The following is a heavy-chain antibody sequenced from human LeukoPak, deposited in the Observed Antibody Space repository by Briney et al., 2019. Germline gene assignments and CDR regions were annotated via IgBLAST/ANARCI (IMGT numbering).Heavy chain of an antibody. D-gene: IGHD5-18*01. CDR3: ARAVWNSYGYYMDV. J-gene: IGHJ6*03. Sequence: GASVRVSCKASGYTFSSYDINWVRQATGQGLEWMGWMNPNSGNTGHAQKFQGRVTMSRNTSISTAYMELSSLRSEDTAVYYCARAVWNSYGYYMDVWGKGTTVTISS. CDR1: GYTFSSYD. CDR2: MNPNSGNT. V-gene: IGHV1-8*01.